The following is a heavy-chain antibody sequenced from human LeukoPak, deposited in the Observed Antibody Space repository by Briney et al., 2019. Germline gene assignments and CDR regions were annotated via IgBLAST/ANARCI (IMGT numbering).Heavy chain of an antibody. CDR2: ICYSGST. CDR1: GGFVSSGSYY. D-gene: IGHD3-9*01. J-gene: IGHJ3*02. Sequence: SETLSLTCTVSGGFVSSGSYYWSWIRQPPGKGLEWIGYICYSGSTNYNPSLKSRVTISVDTSKDQFSLKLSSVTAADTAVYYCARVYDILTGYYKAAGAFDIWGQGTMVTVSS. V-gene: IGHV4-61*01. CDR3: ARVYDILTGYYKAAGAFDI.